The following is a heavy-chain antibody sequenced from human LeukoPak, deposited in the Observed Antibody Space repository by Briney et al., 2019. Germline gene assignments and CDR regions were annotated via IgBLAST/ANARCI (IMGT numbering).Heavy chain of an antibody. V-gene: IGHV4-4*07. J-gene: IGHJ4*02. CDR2: IYTSGST. CDR1: GGSISSYY. Sequence: SETLSLTCTVSGGSISSYYWSWIRQPAGKGLEWIGRIYTSGSTNYNPSLKSRVTMSVDTSNNQFSLKLSSVTAADTAVYYCARDAYYYDSSGYVPFDYWGQGTLVTVSS. CDR3: ARDAYYYDSSGYVPFDY. D-gene: IGHD3-22*01.